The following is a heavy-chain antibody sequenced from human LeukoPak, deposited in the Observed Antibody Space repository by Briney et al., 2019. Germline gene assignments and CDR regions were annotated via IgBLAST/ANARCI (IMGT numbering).Heavy chain of an antibody. J-gene: IGHJ4*02. CDR1: GYSFTSYW. CDR3: ARNYYDSYNYFDY. Sequence: GESLKISCKGSGYSFTSYWIGWVRQIPGKGLEWMGIIYPGDSHTRYSPSFQGQVTISADKSISTAYLQWSSLKASDTAMYYCARNYYDSYNYFDYWGQGTLVTVSS. D-gene: IGHD3-22*01. V-gene: IGHV5-51*01. CDR2: IYPGDSHT.